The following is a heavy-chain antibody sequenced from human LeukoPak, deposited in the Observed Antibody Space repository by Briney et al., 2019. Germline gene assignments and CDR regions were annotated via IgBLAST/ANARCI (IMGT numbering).Heavy chain of an antibody. CDR2: IYYSGST. V-gene: IGHV4-30-4*01. CDR3: ARRNQGGATGY. J-gene: IGHJ4*02. CDR1: GGSISSGDYY. Sequence: SETLSLTCTVSGGSISSGDYYWSWIRQPPGKGLEWIGYIYYSGSTYYNPSLKSRVTISVDTSKNQFSLKLSSVTAADTAVYYCARRNQGGATGYWGQGTLVTVSS. D-gene: IGHD1-26*01.